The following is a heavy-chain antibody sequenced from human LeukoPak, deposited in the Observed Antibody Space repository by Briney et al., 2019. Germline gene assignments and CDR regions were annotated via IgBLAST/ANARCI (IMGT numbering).Heavy chain of an antibody. V-gene: IGHV3-23*01. J-gene: IGHJ4*02. D-gene: IGHD3-10*01. Sequence: GGSLRLSCAASGFTFISYGMGWVRQAPGKGLEWVSTIRGTGDTTYYADSVKGRFTISRDNSKNTLYLQMNSVRVEDTAVYYCAKGTYGSGTYGAHDYWGQGTLVTVSS. CDR3: AKGTYGSGTYGAHDY. CDR1: GFTFISYG. CDR2: IRGTGDTT.